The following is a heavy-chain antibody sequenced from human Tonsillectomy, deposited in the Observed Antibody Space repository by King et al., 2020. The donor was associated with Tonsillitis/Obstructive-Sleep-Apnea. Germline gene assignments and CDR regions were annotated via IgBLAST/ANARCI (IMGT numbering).Heavy chain of an antibody. J-gene: IGHJ2*01. Sequence: VQLQESGPGLVKPSETLSLTCTVSGGSISSFYWSWIRQPPGKGLEWIGYIYYSGGTNYNPSLKSRVAISLDTSKNQFSLKLSSVTAAETAVYYCARDWGSNPIDLWGRGTLVTVSP. D-gene: IGHD2-15*01. V-gene: IGHV4-59*01. CDR1: GGSISSFY. CDR2: IYYSGGT. CDR3: ARDWGSNPIDL.